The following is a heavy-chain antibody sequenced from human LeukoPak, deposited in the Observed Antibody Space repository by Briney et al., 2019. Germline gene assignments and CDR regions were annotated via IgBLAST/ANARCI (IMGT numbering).Heavy chain of an antibody. CDR3: ASGGGYNWNDFDAFDI. D-gene: IGHD1-1*01. CDR1: GYTFTGYY. J-gene: IGHJ3*02. CDR2: INPNSGGT. Sequence: ASVKVSCKASGYTFTGYYMHWVRQAPGQGLEWMGWINPNSGGTNYAQKFQGRVTMTRDTSISTAYMELSRLRSDDTAVYYCASGGGYNWNDFDAFDIWGQGTMVTVSS. V-gene: IGHV1-2*02.